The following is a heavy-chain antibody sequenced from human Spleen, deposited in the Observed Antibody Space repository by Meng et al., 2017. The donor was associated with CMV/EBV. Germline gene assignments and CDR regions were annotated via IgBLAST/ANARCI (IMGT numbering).Heavy chain of an antibody. Sequence: SETLSLTCTVSGGSISSSSYYWGWIRQPPGKGLEWIGSIYYSGSTYYNPSLKSRVTISVDTSKNQFSLKLSSVTAADTAVYYCARDASPWTMAPPRSPGWFDYWGQGTLVTVSS. V-gene: IGHV4-39*07. J-gene: IGHJ4*02. D-gene: IGHD4/OR15-4a*01. CDR1: GGSISSSSYY. CDR2: IYYSGST. CDR3: ARDASPWTMAPPRSPGWFDY.